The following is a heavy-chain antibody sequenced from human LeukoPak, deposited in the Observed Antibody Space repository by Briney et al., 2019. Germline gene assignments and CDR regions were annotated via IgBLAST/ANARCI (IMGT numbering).Heavy chain of an antibody. V-gene: IGHV3-30*02. CDR3: ARDHCISTSCYAD. Sequence: TGGSLRLSCAASGFTFSSYGMHWVRQAPGKGLQWVAFIRYDGSNKYYADSVKDRFTISRDNSKNTLYLQMNSLRAEDTAVYYCARDHCISTSCYADWGQGTLVTVSS. D-gene: IGHD2-2*01. J-gene: IGHJ4*02. CDR1: GFTFSSYG. CDR2: IRYDGSNK.